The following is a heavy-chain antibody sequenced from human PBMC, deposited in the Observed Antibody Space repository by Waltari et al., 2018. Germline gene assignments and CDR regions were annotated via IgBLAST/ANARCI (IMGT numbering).Heavy chain of an antibody. Sequence: EVQLVESGGGLVRPGGSLRLSCVASGFSFRSYNMNWVRQAPGKGLEWVSSITTSSTDMYYVDSLKGRFTISRDDAKNSLFLQMNSLRAEDTAVYYCARDLIEPAAIGNYYYGMDVWGQGTTVTVSS. D-gene: IGHD2-2*01. CDR1: GFSFRSYN. CDR2: ITTSSTDM. CDR3: ARDLIEPAAIGNYYYGMDV. J-gene: IGHJ6*02. V-gene: IGHV3-21*01.